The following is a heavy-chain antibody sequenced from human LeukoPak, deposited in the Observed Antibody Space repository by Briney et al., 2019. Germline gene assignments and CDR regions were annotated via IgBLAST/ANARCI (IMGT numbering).Heavy chain of an antibody. D-gene: IGHD6-19*01. V-gene: IGHV1-18*01. J-gene: IGHJ3*02. CDR2: ISAYNGNT. CDR3: ARFGLGKHIEVAGIPFDI. Sequence: ASVKVSCKASGYTFTNYGISWVRQAPGQGLEWMGWISAYNGNTNYAQKLQGRVTTTTDTSTSTAYMELRSLRSDDTAVYYCARFGLGKHIEVAGIPFDIWGQGTMVTVSS. CDR1: GYTFTNYG.